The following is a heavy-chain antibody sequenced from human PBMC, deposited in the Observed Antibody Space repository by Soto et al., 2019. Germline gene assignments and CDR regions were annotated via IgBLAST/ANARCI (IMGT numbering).Heavy chain of an antibody. CDR3: AKDGGSLYYFHYGMDV. CDR1: GFTFSTYA. CDR2: ISGSGGNT. D-gene: IGHD2-15*01. J-gene: IGHJ6*02. Sequence: GGSLRLSCAASGFTFSTYAMSWVRQAPGKGLEWVSAISGSGGNTYYADSVKGRFTISRDNSKNTLYLQMNSLRAEDMAVYYCAKDGGSLYYFHYGMDVWGQGTTVTVSS. V-gene: IGHV3-23*01.